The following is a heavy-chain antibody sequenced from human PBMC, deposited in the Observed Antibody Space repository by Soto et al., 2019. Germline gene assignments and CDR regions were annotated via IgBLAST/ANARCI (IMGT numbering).Heavy chain of an antibody. J-gene: IGHJ4*02. D-gene: IGHD3-22*01. CDR3: AREKYVVTSGYFDY. Sequence: SETLSLTCTVSGGSISSGGYYWSWIRQHPGKGLEWIGYIYYSGSTYYNPSLKSRVTISVDTSKNQFSLKLSSVTAADTAVYYCAREKYVVTSGYFDYWGQGTLVTVSS. CDR1: GGSISSGGYY. CDR2: IYYSGST. V-gene: IGHV4-31*03.